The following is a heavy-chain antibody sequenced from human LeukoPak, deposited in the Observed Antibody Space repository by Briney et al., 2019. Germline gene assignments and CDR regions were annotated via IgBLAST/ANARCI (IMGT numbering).Heavy chain of an antibody. D-gene: IGHD1-26*01. CDR3: ARSIVGATGDWYFDL. V-gene: IGHV1-2*02. CDR2: INPNSGGT. Sequence: ASVKVSCKASGYTFTGYYMHWVRQAPGQGLEWMGWINPNSGGTNYAQKFQGRVTMTRDTSISTAYMELSRLRSDDTAVYYCARSIVGATGDWYFDLWGRGTLVTVSS. J-gene: IGHJ2*01. CDR1: GYTFTGYY.